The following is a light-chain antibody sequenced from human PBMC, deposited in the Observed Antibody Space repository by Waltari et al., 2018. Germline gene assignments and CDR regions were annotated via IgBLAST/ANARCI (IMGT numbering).Light chain of an antibody. V-gene: IGLV1-47*01. CDR3: AAWDDSLRGAV. Sequence: QSVLTQPPSASGTPGQRGTLSCAGSPSNIGSNYVSWYQHLPGMAPKLLISRNNQRPSGVSDRFSASQSGTSASLAISGLRSDDEAEYYCAAWDDSLRGAVFGTGTKVSVL. CDR1: PSNIGSNY. CDR2: RNN. J-gene: IGLJ1*01.